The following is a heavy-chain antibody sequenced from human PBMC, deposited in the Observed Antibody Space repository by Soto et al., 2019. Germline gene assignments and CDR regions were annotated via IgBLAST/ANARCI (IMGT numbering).Heavy chain of an antibody. D-gene: IGHD1-20*01. J-gene: IGHJ6*02. Sequence: SGKVSFKASGDTFSTFAISWVRQATGQGLEWMGGIIPIFGTPDYAQHFPGRVTINADESTKTAYLELSSLRPEDTAVYYCARSPGITGTRASQYAMDVWGQGTTVTVSS. CDR3: ARSPGITGTRASQYAMDV. CDR1: GDTFSTFA. V-gene: IGHV1-69*13. CDR2: IIPIFGTP.